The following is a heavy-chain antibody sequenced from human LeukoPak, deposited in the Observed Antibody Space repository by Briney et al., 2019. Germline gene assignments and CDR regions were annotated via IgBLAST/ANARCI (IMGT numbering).Heavy chain of an antibody. D-gene: IGHD3-10*01. J-gene: IGHJ6*03. Sequence: GGSLRLSCAASGFTVSSNYMSWVRRAPGKGLEWVSVIYNGGRTYYADSVKGRFTMSRDNSKNTLYLQMNSLRAEDTALYYCARVYYGSGSLHYYYYYMDVWGTGTTVTISS. CDR3: ARVYYGSGSLHYYYYYMDV. CDR1: GFTVSSNY. CDR2: IYNGGRT. V-gene: IGHV3-53*01.